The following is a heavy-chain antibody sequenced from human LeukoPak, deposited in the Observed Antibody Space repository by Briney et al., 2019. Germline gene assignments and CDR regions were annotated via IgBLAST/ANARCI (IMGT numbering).Heavy chain of an antibody. Sequence: ASVKVSCKASGYTFTGYYMHWVRQAPGQGLEWMGWINPNSGGTNYAQKFQGRVTMTRGTSISTAYMELSRLRSDDTAVYYCARDPVYYYDSSGYPDYWGQGTLVTVSS. CDR2: INPNSGGT. J-gene: IGHJ4*02. V-gene: IGHV1-2*02. CDR1: GYTFTGYY. CDR3: ARDPVYYYDSSGYPDY. D-gene: IGHD3-22*01.